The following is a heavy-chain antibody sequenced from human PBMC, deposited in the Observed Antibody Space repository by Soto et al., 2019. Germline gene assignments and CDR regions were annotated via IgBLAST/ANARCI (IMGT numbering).Heavy chain of an antibody. V-gene: IGHV4-34*01. CDR1: GGSFSGYY. J-gene: IGHJ4*02. CDR3: ARGRRYYDSSGYYLYYFDY. D-gene: IGHD3-22*01. CDR2: INHSGST. Sequence: SETLSLTCAVYGGSFSGYYWSWIRQPPGKGMEWIGEINHSGSTNYNPSLKSRVPISVDTSKNQFSLKLSSVTAADTAVYYCARGRRYYDSSGYYLYYFDYWGQGTLVTVSS.